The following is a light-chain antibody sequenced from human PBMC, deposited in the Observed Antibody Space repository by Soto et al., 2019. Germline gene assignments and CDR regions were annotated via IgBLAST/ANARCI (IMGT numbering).Light chain of an antibody. CDR3: QQYNNWPPWT. V-gene: IGKV3-20*01. CDR2: GAS. CDR1: QSVSSSY. J-gene: IGKJ1*01. Sequence: EIVLTQSPGTLSLSPGERATLSCRASQSVSSSYLAWYHQKPGQAPRLLIYGASSRATGIPDRFSGSGSGTDFTLTISRLEPEDFAVYYCQQYNNWPPWTFGQGTKV.